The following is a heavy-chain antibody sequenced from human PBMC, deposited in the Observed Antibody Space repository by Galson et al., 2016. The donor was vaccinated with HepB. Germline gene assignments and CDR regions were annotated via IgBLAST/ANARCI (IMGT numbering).Heavy chain of an antibody. J-gene: IGHJ6*02. CDR2: ISGSAISP. V-gene: IGHV3-23*01. Sequence: SLRLSCAASGFNFNNYAMNWVRQAPGKGLEWVSGISGSAISPYYADSVKGRFTISRANSRNTLYLEMNSLRVEDAAIYYCAKDLLWQWPINGMDVWGQGTTVTVSS. CDR3: AKDLLWQWPINGMDV. D-gene: IGHD6-19*01. CDR1: GFNFNNYA.